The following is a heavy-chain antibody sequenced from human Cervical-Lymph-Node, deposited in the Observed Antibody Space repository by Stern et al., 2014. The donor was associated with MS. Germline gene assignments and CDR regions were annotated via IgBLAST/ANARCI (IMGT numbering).Heavy chain of an antibody. D-gene: IGHD3-10*01. CDR1: GHPLSELA. V-gene: IGHV1-24*01. CDR3: ATDRVVK. Sequence: QVQLVQSGAEVKKPGASVTVSCNVGGHPLSELAMHWLRQLPTRGLEWIGQFDPEDGKTVYAQQFQGRLSMTEDTSTGTAYMTLTALRSEDTAVYYCATDRVVKWGPGTLVTVSS. J-gene: IGHJ4*02. CDR2: FDPEDGKT.